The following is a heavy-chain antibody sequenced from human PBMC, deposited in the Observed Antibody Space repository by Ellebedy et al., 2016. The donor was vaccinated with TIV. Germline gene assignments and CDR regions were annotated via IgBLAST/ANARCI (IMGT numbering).Heavy chain of an antibody. J-gene: IGHJ4*02. CDR3: ARGVSEGGDLLYYFDY. D-gene: IGHD2-21*02. V-gene: IGHV4-34*01. CDR1: GGSFSGYY. CDR2: INHSGST. Sequence: GSLRLSXAVYGGSFSGYYWSWIRQPPGKGLEWIGEINHSGSTNYNPSLKSRVTISVDTSKNQFSLKLSSVTAADTAVYYCARGVSEGGDLLYYFDYWGQGTLVTVSS.